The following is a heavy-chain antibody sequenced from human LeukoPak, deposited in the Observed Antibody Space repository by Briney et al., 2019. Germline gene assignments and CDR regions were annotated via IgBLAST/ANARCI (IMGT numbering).Heavy chain of an antibody. V-gene: IGHV3-33*05. Sequence: GGSLRLSCAASGLTFTSHGFHWVRQAPGRGLEWLTFISLDGSRKSYADSVKGRFTFSRDDSKNTLYLEMNSVRAEDTATYYCARDRAVSWLDSWGLGTLVTVSS. CDR3: ARDRAVSWLDS. J-gene: IGHJ5*01. CDR2: ISLDGSRK. D-gene: IGHD3-10*01. CDR1: GLTFTSHG.